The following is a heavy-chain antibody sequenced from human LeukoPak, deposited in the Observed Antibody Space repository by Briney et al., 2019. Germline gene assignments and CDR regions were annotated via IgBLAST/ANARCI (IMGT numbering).Heavy chain of an antibody. V-gene: IGHV1-8*01. Sequence: VASVEVSCKASGYTFTSYDINWVRQATGQGLEWMGWMNPNSGNTGYAQKFQGRVTMTRNTSISTAYMELSSLRSEDTAVYYCAREDYGSGSSHYGMDVWGQGTTVTVSS. CDR3: AREDYGSGSSHYGMDV. CDR2: MNPNSGNT. CDR1: GYTFTSYD. J-gene: IGHJ6*02. D-gene: IGHD3-10*01.